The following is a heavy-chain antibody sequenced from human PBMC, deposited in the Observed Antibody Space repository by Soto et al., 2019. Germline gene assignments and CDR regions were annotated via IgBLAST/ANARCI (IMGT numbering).Heavy chain of an antibody. V-gene: IGHV3-21*01. CDR2: ISSTTNYI. CDR1: GFTFTRYS. CDR3: ARESEDLTSTFDY. J-gene: IGHJ4*02. Sequence: EVQLVESGGGLVKPGGSLRLSCAASGFTFTRYSMNWVRQAPGNGLEWVSYISSTTNYIYYADSMKGRFTVSRDNAKNSVYLEMNSLSAEETAVYYCARESEDLTSTFDYWGQGTLVTVSS.